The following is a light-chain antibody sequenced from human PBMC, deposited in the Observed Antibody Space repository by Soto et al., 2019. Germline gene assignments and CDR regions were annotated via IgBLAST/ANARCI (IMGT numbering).Light chain of an antibody. V-gene: IGLV1-44*01. CDR2: NDN. J-gene: IGLJ2*01. CDR3: AAWDGSLNVVL. CDR1: SSNIGTNT. Sequence: QSVLTQPSSASGTPGQTVTISCSGTSSNIGTNTVNWYRQVPGMAPKLLIFNDNVRPSGVPGRFSGSRSGTSASLAISGLQSEDEADYYCAAWDGSLNVVLLGGGTKVTVL.